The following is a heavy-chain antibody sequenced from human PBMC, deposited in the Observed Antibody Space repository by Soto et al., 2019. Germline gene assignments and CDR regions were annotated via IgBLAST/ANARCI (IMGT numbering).Heavy chain of an antibody. D-gene: IGHD2-2*01. V-gene: IGHV1-8*01. Sequence: GASVKVSCKASGYTFTSYDINWVRQATGQGLEWMGWMNPNSGNTGYAQKFQGRVTMTTDTSTSTAYMELRSLRSDDTAVYYCARNYNIVVVPAANDAFDIWGQGTMVTV. CDR3: ARNYNIVVVPAANDAFDI. CDR1: GYTFTSYD. J-gene: IGHJ3*02. CDR2: MNPNSGNT.